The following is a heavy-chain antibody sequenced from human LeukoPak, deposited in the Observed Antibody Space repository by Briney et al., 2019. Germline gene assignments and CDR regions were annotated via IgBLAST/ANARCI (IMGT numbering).Heavy chain of an antibody. D-gene: IGHD3-9*01. J-gene: IGHJ3*02. CDR3: ARDLSYYDILTGYFRPGAFDI. V-gene: IGHV4-4*07. Sequence: PSETLSLTCTVSGGSISGYYWSWIRQPAGKGLEWIGRIYTSGSTNYNPSLKSRVTMSVDTSKNQFSLKLSSVTAADTAVYYCARDLSYYDILTGYFRPGAFDIWGQGTMVTVSS. CDR1: GGSISGYY. CDR2: IYTSGST.